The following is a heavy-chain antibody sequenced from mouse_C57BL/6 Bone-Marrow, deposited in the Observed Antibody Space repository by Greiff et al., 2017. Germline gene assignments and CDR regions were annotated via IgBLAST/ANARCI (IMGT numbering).Heavy chain of an antibody. CDR3: SIRSYSNLFAY. CDR1: GYTFTSYW. Sequence: QVQLKQPGAELVKPGASVKVSCKASGYTFTSYWMHWVKQRPGQGLEWIGRIHPSDSDTNFNQKFKGKATLTVDKSSSTAYMQLSSLTSEDSAVYYCSIRSYSNLFAYWGQGTLVTVSA. D-gene: IGHD2-5*01. V-gene: IGHV1-74*01. CDR2: IHPSDSDT. J-gene: IGHJ3*01.